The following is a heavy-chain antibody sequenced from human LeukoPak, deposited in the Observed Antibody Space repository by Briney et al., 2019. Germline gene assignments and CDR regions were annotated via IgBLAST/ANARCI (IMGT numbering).Heavy chain of an antibody. J-gene: IGHJ4*02. CDR1: GGSISSYY. D-gene: IGHD3-22*01. CDR2: IYYSGST. Sequence: SETLSLTCTVSGGSISSYYWSRIRQPPGKGLEWIGYIYYSGSTNYNPSLKSRVTISVDTSKNQFSLKLSSVTAADTAVYYCARRYYDSSGYYFDYWGQGTLVTVSS. CDR3: ARRYYDSSGYYFDY. V-gene: IGHV4-59*08.